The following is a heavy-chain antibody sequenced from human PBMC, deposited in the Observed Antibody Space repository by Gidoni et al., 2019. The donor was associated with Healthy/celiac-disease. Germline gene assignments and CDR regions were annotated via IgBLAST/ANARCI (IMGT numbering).Heavy chain of an antibody. CDR3: VKLHGSYGEAFDI. Sequence: EVQLVESGGGLVQPGGSLRLSCSDSGFTFSSYAMHWVRQAPGKGLEYVSAISSNGGSKYYADSVKGRFTISRDNSKNTLYLQMSSLRAKDTAVYYCVKLHGSYGEAFDIWGQGTMVTVSS. CDR2: ISSNGGSK. D-gene: IGHD1-26*01. J-gene: IGHJ3*02. V-gene: IGHV3-64D*06. CDR1: GFTFSSYA.